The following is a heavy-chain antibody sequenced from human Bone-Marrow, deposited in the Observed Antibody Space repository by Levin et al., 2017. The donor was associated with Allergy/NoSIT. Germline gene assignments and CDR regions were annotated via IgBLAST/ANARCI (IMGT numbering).Heavy chain of an antibody. CDR2: ISGSGDAT. J-gene: IGHJ5*02. CDR1: GFTFSNFA. D-gene: IGHD6-19*01. Sequence: SGGSLRLSCVVSGFTFSNFAMNWVRQAPGKGLEWVSAISGSGDATYYADSVKGRFTISRDTSKSTLHLQMTSLRVDDTAVYYCAKSIAAVATWFDRWGQGALVTVSS. V-gene: IGHV3-23*01. CDR3: AKSIAAVATWFDR.